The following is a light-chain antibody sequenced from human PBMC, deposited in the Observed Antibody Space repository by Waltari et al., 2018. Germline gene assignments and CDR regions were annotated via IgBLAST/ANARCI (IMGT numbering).Light chain of an antibody. CDR1: QTVNTY. Sequence: DILLTQSPVFLSAFVGDRVTISCRSSQTVNTYLNWYQQKLGEAPKLLIYAASTLQSGVPPRFSSTGSGTVFTLTILSLQPEDFATYFCQQSYSTPYTFGPGT. CDR3: QQSYSTPYT. V-gene: IGKV1-39*01. J-gene: IGKJ2*01. CDR2: AAS.